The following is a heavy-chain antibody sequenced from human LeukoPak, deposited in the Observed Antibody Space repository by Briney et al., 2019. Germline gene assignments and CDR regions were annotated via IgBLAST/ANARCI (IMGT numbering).Heavy chain of an antibody. V-gene: IGHV1-18*01. Sequence: GASVKVSCKASGYSFVLYGISWVRQAPGQGLEWMGWISAYNGNTNYAQKLQGRVTMTTDTSTSTAYMELRSLRSDDTAVYYCARGGYSYGYGYFQHWGQGTLVTVSS. CDR1: GYSFVLYG. CDR3: ARGGYSYGYGYFQH. J-gene: IGHJ1*01. CDR2: ISAYNGNT. D-gene: IGHD5-18*01.